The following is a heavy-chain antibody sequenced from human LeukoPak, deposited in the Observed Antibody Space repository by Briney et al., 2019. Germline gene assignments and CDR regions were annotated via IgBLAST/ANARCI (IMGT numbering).Heavy chain of an antibody. CDR3: ARQTKVQTTFDY. CDR1: GGFISSSSYY. J-gene: IGHJ4*02. Sequence: SETLSLTCTVSGGFISSSSYYWGWIRQPPGKGLEWIGSIYYSGSTYYNPSLKSRVTISVDTSKNQFSLKLSSVTAADTAVYYCARQTKVQTTFDYWGQGTLVTVSS. D-gene: IGHD4-17*01. CDR2: IYYSGST. V-gene: IGHV4-39*01.